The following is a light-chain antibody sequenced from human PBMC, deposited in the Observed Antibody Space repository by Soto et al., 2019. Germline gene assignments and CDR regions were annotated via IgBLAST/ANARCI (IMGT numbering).Light chain of an antibody. CDR2: GAS. V-gene: IGKV3-20*01. J-gene: IGKJ4*01. Sequence: TQSPPTLSGSVGDRVTITCRASQTISSWLAWYQQRPGQAPRLLIYGASSRATGIPDRFSGSGSGTDFTLTISRLEPEDFAVYYCQQYGNSPTFGGGTKVDIK. CDR3: QQYGNSPT. CDR1: QTISSW.